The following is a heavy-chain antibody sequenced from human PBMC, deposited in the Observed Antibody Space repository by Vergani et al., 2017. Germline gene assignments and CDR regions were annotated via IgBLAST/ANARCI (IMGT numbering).Heavy chain of an antibody. CDR1: GFSLSTSGVG. CDR3: ALXYYSGPHYYGSGSYYPMGMDV. Sequence: QITLKESGPTLVKPTQTLTLTCTFSGFSLSTSGVGVGWIRQPPGKALEWLALIYWDDDKRYSPSLKSRLTITKDTSKNQVVLTMTNMDPVDTATYYCALXYYSGPHYYGSGSYYPMGMDVWGQGTTVTVSS. CDR2: IYWDDDK. V-gene: IGHV2-5*02. D-gene: IGHD3-10*01. J-gene: IGHJ6*02.